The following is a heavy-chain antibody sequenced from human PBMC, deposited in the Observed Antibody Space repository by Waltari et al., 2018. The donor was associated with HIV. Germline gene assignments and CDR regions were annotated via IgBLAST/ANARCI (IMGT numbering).Heavy chain of an antibody. V-gene: IGHV4-59*01. J-gene: IGHJ4*02. D-gene: IGHD6-13*01. CDR2: IYYSGST. CDR3: AREASGPIAAAGSYSYFDY. Sequence: QVQLQESGPGLVKPSETLSLTCTVSGGPISSYYWSWIRQPPGKGLEWIGYIYYSGSTNYNPSLKSRVTISVDTSKNQFSLKLSSVTAADTAVYYCAREASGPIAAAGSYSYFDYWGQGTLVTVSS. CDR1: GGPISSYY.